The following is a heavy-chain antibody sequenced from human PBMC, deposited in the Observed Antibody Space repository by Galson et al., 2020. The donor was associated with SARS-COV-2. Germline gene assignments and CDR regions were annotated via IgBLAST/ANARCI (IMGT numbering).Heavy chain of an antibody. CDR2: ISWDGGAT. Sequence: GGSLRLYCAASGFTFGDRNMHWVRQAPGKGLEWVSLISWDGGATRYADSVKGRFTISRDNSKNSLFLQMNSLRNEDTALYYCAKDKSGSIDYWGQGTLVTVSS. V-gene: IGHV3-43*01. D-gene: IGHD1-26*01. CDR1: GFTFGDRN. J-gene: IGHJ4*02. CDR3: AKDKSGSIDY.